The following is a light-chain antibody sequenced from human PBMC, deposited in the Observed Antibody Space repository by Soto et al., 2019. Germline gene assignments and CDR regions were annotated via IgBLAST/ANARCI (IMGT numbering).Light chain of an antibody. CDR3: QQAHSFPRT. V-gene: IGKV1-12*01. CDR2: SAS. J-gene: IGKJ3*01. Sequence: DIQMTQSPSSVSASVGDRVTITCRASRDINKWLAWHQQKPGKAPNLLIFSASSLESWVPSRFSGSGSGTDFTLTITNLQPEDVAIYYCQQAHSFPRTFGPGTKVDLK. CDR1: RDINKW.